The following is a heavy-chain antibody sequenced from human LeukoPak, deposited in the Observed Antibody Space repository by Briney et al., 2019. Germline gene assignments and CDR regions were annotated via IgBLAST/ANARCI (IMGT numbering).Heavy chain of an antibody. V-gene: IGHV4-59*12. Sequence: SSETLSLTCTVSGGSISSYYWSWIRQPPGKGLEWIGYIYYSGSTNYNPSLKSRVTISVDTSKNQFSLKLSSVTAADTAVYYCARTLRVPYYFDYWGQGTLVTVSS. D-gene: IGHD2-2*01. CDR2: IYYSGST. CDR3: ARTLRVPYYFDY. CDR1: GGSISSYY. J-gene: IGHJ4*02.